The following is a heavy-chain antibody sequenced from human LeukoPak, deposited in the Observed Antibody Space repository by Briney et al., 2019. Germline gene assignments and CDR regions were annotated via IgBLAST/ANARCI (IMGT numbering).Heavy chain of an antibody. CDR2: IYYSGST. Sequence: SETLSLTCTVSGGSISSSSYYWGWIRQPPGKGLEWIGSIYYSGSTYYNPSLKSRVTISVDTSKNQFSLKLSSVTAADTAVYYCARESCYDSGAEDAFDIWGQGTMVTVSS. V-gene: IGHV4-39*07. D-gene: IGHD2-2*01. CDR1: GGSISSSSYY. CDR3: ARESCYDSGAEDAFDI. J-gene: IGHJ3*02.